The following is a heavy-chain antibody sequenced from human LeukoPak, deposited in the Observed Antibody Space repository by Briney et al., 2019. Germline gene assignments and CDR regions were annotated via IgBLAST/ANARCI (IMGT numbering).Heavy chain of an antibody. CDR3: ARHQWVPAFDV. V-gene: IGHV4-59*08. D-gene: IGHD1-26*01. CDR2: RHYSGST. CDR1: GDFISGFY. Sequence: TSETLSLTCTVSGDFISGFYWNWIRQSPEKGLEWIGYRHYSGSTNYNPSLKSRVSITVDTSKNEFSLKLSSVTAADTAVYYCARHQWVPAFDVWGHGTMVTVSS. J-gene: IGHJ3*01.